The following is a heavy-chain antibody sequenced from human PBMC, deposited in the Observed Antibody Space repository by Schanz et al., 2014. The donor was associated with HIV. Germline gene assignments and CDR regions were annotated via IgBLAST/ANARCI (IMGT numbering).Heavy chain of an antibody. CDR1: RFTFSSYA. J-gene: IGHJ5*02. Sequence: EVQLLESGGGLVQPGGSLRLSCAASRFTFSSYAMSWVRQAPGKGLEWVSLISGSGGHTYYADSVKGRFTISRDNSKSTLYLQMNSLRAEDTAVYYCARGGLQWHPEWFDLWGQGTLVSVSS. D-gene: IGHD4-4*01. CDR3: ARGGLQWHPEWFDL. V-gene: IGHV3-23*01. CDR2: ISGSGGHT.